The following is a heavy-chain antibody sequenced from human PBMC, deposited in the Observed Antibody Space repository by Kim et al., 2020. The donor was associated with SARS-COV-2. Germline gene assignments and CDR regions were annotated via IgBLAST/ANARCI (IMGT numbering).Heavy chain of an antibody. Sequence: ASVKVSCKASGYTFSNYAMHWVRQAPGQMLEWMGWINAGSGNTEYSQKFQGRLIITRDTSASTAYMELSSLRSEDTAVYYCARGGAVLRFLEWLSSYFDYWGQGTLVTVSS. J-gene: IGHJ4*02. D-gene: IGHD3-3*01. CDR3: ARGGAVLRFLEWLSSYFDY. V-gene: IGHV1-3*01. CDR1: GYTFSNYA. CDR2: INAGSGNT.